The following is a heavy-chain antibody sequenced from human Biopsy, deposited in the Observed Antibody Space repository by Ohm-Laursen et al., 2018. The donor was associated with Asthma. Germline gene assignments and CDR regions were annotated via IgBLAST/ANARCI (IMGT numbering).Heavy chain of an antibody. V-gene: IGHV3-30*03. CDR1: GFNLGPYG. D-gene: IGHD3-10*01. CDR3: ARSRHGDYHYYFGMDV. J-gene: IGHJ6*02. CDR2: ISYDGGQK. Sequence: SLRLSCSASGFNLGPYGMHWVRQAPGKGLEWVAFISYDGGQKYYGDSVTGRFTISRDNSKNTVSLQMNSLRAEDTAMYSRARSRHGDYHYYFGMDVWGQGTTVTVSS.